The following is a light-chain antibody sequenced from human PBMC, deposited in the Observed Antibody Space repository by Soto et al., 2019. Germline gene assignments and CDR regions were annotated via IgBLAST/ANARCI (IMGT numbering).Light chain of an antibody. Sequence: ETVMTQSPATLSVSPGERATLSCRASQSVSSKLAWYQQKPGQAPRLPIYGASTRATGIPARFSGSGSGTEFTLSISSLQSEDSAVYYCQQYNNWPPITFGQGTRLEIK. CDR1: QSVSSK. CDR3: QQYNNWPPIT. J-gene: IGKJ5*01. V-gene: IGKV3D-15*01. CDR2: GAS.